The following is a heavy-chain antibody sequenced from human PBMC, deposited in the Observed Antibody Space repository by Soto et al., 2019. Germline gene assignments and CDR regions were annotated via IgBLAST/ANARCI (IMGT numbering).Heavy chain of an antibody. Sequence: GGSLRLSCAASGFTFSSYGMRWVRQAPGKGLEWVSAISDSGSSTYYADSVKGRFTISRDNSKNTLYLQMNSLRAEDTAVYYCAKAILNPFRGELSSHFDYWGQGTLVTVSS. J-gene: IGHJ4*02. CDR2: ISDSGSST. CDR1: GFTFSSYG. D-gene: IGHD3-16*02. V-gene: IGHV3-NL1*01. CDR3: AKAILNPFRGELSSHFDY.